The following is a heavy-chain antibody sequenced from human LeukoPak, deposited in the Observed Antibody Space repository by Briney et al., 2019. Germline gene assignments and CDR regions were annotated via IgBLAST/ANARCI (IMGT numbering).Heavy chain of an antibody. J-gene: IGHJ3*02. D-gene: IGHD4-17*01. CDR1: GFTFSNAW. V-gene: IGHV3-15*01. CDR2: IKSKTDGGTT. Sequence: GGSLRLSCAASGFTFSNAWMSWVRQAPGKGLEWVGRIKSKTDGGTTDYAAPVKGRFTISRDDSKNTPYLQMNSLKTEDTAVYYCTTDGAGSDYGDSNDAFDIWGQGTMVTVSS. CDR3: TTDGAGSDYGDSNDAFDI.